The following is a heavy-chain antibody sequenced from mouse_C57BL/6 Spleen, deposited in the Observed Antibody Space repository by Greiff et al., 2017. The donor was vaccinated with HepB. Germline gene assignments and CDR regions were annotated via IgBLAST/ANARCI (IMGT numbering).Heavy chain of an antibody. Sequence: DVMLVESGGGLVKPGGSLKLSCAASGFTFSDYGMHWVRQAPEKGLEWVAYISSGSSTIYYADTVKGRFTISRDNAKNTLFLQMTSLRSEDTAMYYCAKGPILYYAMDYWGQGTSVTVSS. V-gene: IGHV5-17*01. CDR2: ISSGSSTI. J-gene: IGHJ4*01. D-gene: IGHD3-3*01. CDR3: AKGPILYYAMDY. CDR1: GFTFSDYG.